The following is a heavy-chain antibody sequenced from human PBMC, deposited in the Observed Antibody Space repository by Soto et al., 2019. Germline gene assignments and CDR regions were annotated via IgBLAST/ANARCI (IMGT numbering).Heavy chain of an antibody. CDR3: ARAFSGGAYYMDV. D-gene: IGHD3-16*01. CDR1: GFIFDDYG. CDR2: INWNGGSA. J-gene: IGHJ6*03. Sequence: EVQVVESGGGVVRPGGSLRLSCAASGFIFDDYGMSWVRQVPGKGLEWVSGINWNGGSASYADSVKARFTISRDNAKNSLYLQMNSLRAEDTALYHCARAFSGGAYYMDVWGKGPTVTVSS. V-gene: IGHV3-20*01.